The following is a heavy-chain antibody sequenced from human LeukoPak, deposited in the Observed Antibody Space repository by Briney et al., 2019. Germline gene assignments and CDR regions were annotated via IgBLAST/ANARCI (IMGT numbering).Heavy chain of an antibody. D-gene: IGHD6-13*01. V-gene: IGHV5-51*01. CDR2: IYAGDSDT. Sequence: RGESLKISCKGSGYSFTSNWIGWVRQMPGKGLEWMGIIYAGDSDTRYSPSFQGQVTISADKSISTAYLQWSSLKASDTAMYYCARQPSIAAAGTHGYWGQGTLVTVSS. CDR3: ARQPSIAAAGTHGY. CDR1: GYSFTSNW. J-gene: IGHJ4*02.